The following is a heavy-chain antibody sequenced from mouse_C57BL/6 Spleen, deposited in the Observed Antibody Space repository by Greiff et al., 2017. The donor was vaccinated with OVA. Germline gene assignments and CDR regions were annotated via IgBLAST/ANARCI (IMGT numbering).Heavy chain of an antibody. CDR2: IDPSDSYT. CDR1: GYTFTSYW. Sequence: QVQLKQPGAELVMPGASVKLSCKASGYTFTSYWMHWVKQRPGQGLEWIGEIDPSDSYTNYNQKFKGKSTLTVDKSSSTAYMQLSSLTSEDSAVYYCATLYGNYGFAYWGQGTLVTVSA. J-gene: IGHJ3*01. V-gene: IGHV1-69*01. D-gene: IGHD2-1*01. CDR3: ATLYGNYGFAY.